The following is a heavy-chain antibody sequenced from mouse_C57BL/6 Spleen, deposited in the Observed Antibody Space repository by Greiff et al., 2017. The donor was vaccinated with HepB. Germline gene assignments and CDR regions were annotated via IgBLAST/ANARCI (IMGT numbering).Heavy chain of an antibody. CDR2: INPSTGGT. V-gene: IGHV1-42*01. Sequence: VQLQQSGPELVKPGASVKISCKASGYSFTGYYMNWVKQSPEKSLEWIGEINPSTGGTTYNQKFKAKATLTVDKSSSTAYMQLKSLTSEESAVYYCASPLNYDYDTYFDYWGQGTTLTVSS. CDR3: ASPLNYDYDTYFDY. CDR1: GYSFTGYY. D-gene: IGHD2-4*01. J-gene: IGHJ2*01.